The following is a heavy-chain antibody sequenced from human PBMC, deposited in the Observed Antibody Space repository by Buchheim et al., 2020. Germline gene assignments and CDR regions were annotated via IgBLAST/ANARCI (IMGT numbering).Heavy chain of an antibody. D-gene: IGHD5-18*01. CDR3: AKDTLRYSYGQEGGDY. CDR1: GFTFSNYG. V-gene: IGHV3-30*18. CDR2: VSYDGTSK. J-gene: IGHJ4*02. Sequence: QVQLVESGGGVVQPGRSLRLSCAASGFTFSNYGMHWVRQAPGKGLEWVAVVSYDGTSKRYADSAKGRFTISRDNSKNTLYLQMNSLRVDDTAVYYCAKDTLRYSYGQEGGDYWGQGTL.